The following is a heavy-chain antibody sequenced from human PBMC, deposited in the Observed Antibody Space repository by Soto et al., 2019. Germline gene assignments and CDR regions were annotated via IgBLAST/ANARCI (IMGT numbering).Heavy chain of an antibody. Sequence: PSETLSLTCSVSGASIYNGGYFWSWIRQSPGKGLEWIGSIYYSGSTYYNPSLKSRVTVSVDTSKNQFPLKLSSVTAADTAVYYCARHPSDFWFDPWGQGTLVTVSS. J-gene: IGHJ5*02. CDR3: ARHPSDFWFDP. CDR2: IYYSGST. V-gene: IGHV4-39*01. CDR1: GASIYNGGYF. D-gene: IGHD2-21*02.